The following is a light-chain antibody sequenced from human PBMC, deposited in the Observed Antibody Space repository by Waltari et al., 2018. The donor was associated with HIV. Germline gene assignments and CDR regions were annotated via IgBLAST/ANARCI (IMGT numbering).Light chain of an antibody. V-gene: IGLV2-14*01. CDR3: SSYTISTTFV. CDR2: EVT. Sequence: QSALTQPASVSASPGQSITVSCTGTSSDVGAYNYVSWFQPHPGKAPTLIIYEVTNRPSGSSNRFSGSKSGNTASLTISGVQADDEADYYCSSYTISTTFVFGTGTEVTVL. J-gene: IGLJ1*01. CDR1: SSDVGAYNY.